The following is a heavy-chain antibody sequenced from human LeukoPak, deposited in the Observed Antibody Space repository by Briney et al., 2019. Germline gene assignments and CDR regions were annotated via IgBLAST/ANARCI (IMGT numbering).Heavy chain of an antibody. V-gene: IGHV4-39*01. CDR1: GDSINSGSYY. D-gene: IGHD2-8*01. J-gene: IGHJ4*02. CDR3: ARLYEGKRPPDY. Sequence: SETLSLTCTVSGDSINSGSYYWGWIRQPPGKGLEWFGSISHRGNTYYHPSLRSRVTISVDMSKNQLSLKLSSVTAADTAMYYCARLYEGKRPPDYWGQGTLVTVSS. CDR2: ISHRGNT.